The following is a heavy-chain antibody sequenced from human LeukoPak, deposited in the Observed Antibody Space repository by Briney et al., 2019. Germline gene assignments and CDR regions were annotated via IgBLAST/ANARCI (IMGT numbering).Heavy chain of an antibody. J-gene: IGHJ4*02. CDR2: IYYSGST. CDR1: GGSISSGGYY. CDR3: ARSSGYHQIDY. Sequence: SETLSLTCTVSGGSISSGGYYWSWIRQHPGKGLEWIGYIYYSGSTYYNPSLKSRVTISVDTSKNQFSLKLSSVTAADTAEYYCARSSGYHQIDYWGQGTLVTVSS. D-gene: IGHD3-22*01. V-gene: IGHV4-31*03.